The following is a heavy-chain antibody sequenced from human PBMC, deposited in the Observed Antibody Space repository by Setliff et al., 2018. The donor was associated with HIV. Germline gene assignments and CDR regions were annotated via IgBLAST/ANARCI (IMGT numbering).Heavy chain of an antibody. CDR1: GYTFTSYG. V-gene: IGHV1-69*06. J-gene: IGHJ5*02. CDR2: IIPMFGTT. D-gene: IGHD2-15*01. CDR3: ARDGCDGNRCYLYNWFDP. Sequence: SVKVSCKASGYTFTSYGISWVRQAPGQGLEWMGRIIPMFGTTNYAQKFQGRVTITADKSTSTAYMELSSLRSEDTAVYYCARDGCDGNRCYLYNWFDPWGQGTLVTVSS.